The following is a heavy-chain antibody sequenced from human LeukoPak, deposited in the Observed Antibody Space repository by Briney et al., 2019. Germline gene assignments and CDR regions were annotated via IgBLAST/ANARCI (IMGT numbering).Heavy chain of an antibody. V-gene: IGHV3-11*06. CDR1: GFTFSDYY. J-gene: IGHJ4*02. CDR2: ISGSSDDI. CDR3: ARRGYHDYSGFDY. D-gene: IGHD1-26*01. Sequence: PGGSLRLPCAASGFTFSDYYMSWIRQAPGKGLEWVSSISGSSDDIYYADSVKGRFTVSRDNSKNSLYLQMKRLRAEDTALYYCARRGYHDYSGFDYWGQGTLVTVSS.